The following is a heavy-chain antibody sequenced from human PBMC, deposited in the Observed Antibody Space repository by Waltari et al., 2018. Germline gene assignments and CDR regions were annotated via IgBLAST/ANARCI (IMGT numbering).Heavy chain of an antibody. CDR1: GFTFSSYS. D-gene: IGHD6-19*01. V-gene: IGHV3-21*01. J-gene: IGHJ4*02. CDR3: ARGLIAVAGAGDY. CDR2: ISSSSSYI. Sequence: EVQLVESGGGLVKPGGSLRLSCAASGFTFSSYSMNWVRQAPGKGLEWVSSISSSSSYIYYADSVKGRFTISRDNAKNSLYLQMNSLRAEDTAVYYCARGLIAVAGAGDYWGQGTLVTVSS.